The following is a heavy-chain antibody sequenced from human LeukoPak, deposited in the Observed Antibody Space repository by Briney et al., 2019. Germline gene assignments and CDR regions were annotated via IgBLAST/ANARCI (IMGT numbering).Heavy chain of an antibody. J-gene: IGHJ5*02. D-gene: IGHD3-3*01. Sequence: ASVKVSCKASGHTFTSYYMHRVRQAPGQGLEWMGIINPSGGSTSYAQKFQGRVTMTRDTSTSTVYMELSSLRSEDTAVYYCARDLAYYDFWSGYSMSPNWFDPWGQGTLVTVSS. CDR3: ARDLAYYDFWSGYSMSPNWFDP. V-gene: IGHV1-46*01. CDR2: INPSGGST. CDR1: GHTFTSYY.